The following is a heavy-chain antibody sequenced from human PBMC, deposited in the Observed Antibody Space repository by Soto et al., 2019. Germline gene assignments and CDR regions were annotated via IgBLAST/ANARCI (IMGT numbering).Heavy chain of an antibody. V-gene: IGHV4-31*03. D-gene: IGHD4-17*01. CDR3: ARDRYGVPRGDYFDS. Sequence: QVQLQESGPGLVKPSQTLSLTCTVSGGSISSGAHYWSWIHQLPGKGLEWIGNIYYSGSNYYNPSLKSRVTISVDTSNNQFSLNLSSVTAADTAIYYCARDRYGVPRGDYFDSWGQGILVTVSS. CDR2: IYYSGSN. J-gene: IGHJ4*02. CDR1: GGSISSGAHY.